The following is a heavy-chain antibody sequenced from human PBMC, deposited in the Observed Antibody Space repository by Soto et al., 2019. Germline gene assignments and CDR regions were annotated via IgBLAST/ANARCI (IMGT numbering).Heavy chain of an antibody. J-gene: IGHJ5*02. CDR3: ARVLSGGANWFDP. CDR2: LYYSGGA. Sequence: QVQLQESGPGLVKPSQTLSLTCTVSGGSISSGGYYWSWIRQFPGKGLEWIGYLYYSGGAYYNPSLKSRLTISVDTSKNLFSLKLSSVTAADTAVYYCARVLSGGANWFDPWGQGTLVTVSS. CDR1: GGSISSGGYY. V-gene: IGHV4-31*03. D-gene: IGHD1-26*01.